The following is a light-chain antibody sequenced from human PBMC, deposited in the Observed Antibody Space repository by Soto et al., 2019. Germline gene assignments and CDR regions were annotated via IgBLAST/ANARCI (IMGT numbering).Light chain of an antibody. V-gene: IGKV1-33*01. CDR2: DAS. J-gene: IGKJ3*01. CDR1: QDISNF. CDR3: QQYDSLPFT. Sequence: DIQMTQSPSSLSASVGDSVAITCRASQDISNFLNWYQQTPGKAPKLLTYDASDLETVFPSRFSGTGSGTDFTFTTSTVQHEDTATYDCQQYDSLPFTFGPETKVEIK.